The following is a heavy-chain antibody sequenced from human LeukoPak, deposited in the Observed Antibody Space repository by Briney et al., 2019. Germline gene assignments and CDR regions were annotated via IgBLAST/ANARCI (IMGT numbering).Heavy chain of an antibody. CDR2: IYSGGNT. V-gene: IGHV3-53*01. CDR3: AGDRVGWYFDL. J-gene: IGHJ2*01. CDR1: GFTVSSNY. Sequence: GGSLRLSCAASGFTVSSNYMSWVRQAPGKGLEWVSVIYSGGNTYYADSVKGRFTISRDNSKNTLYFQMNSLRAEDTAVYYCAGDRVGWYFDLWGRGTLVTVSS. D-gene: IGHD1-26*01.